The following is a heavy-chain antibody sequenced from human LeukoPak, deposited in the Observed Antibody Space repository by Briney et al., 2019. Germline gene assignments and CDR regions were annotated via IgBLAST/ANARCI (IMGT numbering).Heavy chain of an antibody. CDR2: IWYDGSNK. Sequence: GGSLRLSCAASGFTFSSYGMHWVRQAPGKGLEWVAVIWYDGSNKYYADSVKGRFTISRDNSKNTLHLQMNSLRAEDTAVYYCARYYYDSSGYEGALDAFDIWGQGTMVTVSS. D-gene: IGHD3-22*01. V-gene: IGHV3-33*01. J-gene: IGHJ3*02. CDR3: ARYYYDSSGYEGALDAFDI. CDR1: GFTFSSYG.